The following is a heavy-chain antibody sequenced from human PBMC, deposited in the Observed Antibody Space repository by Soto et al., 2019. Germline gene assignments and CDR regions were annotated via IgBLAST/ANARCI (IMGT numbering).Heavy chain of an antibody. CDR1: GYTFTGYY. Sequence: ASVKVSCKASGYTFTGYYMHWVRQAPGQGLEWLGWINPNSGGTNYAQKFQGWVTMTGNTSISTAYMELSRLRSDDTAVYYCARSPSRDIVLMVYADYGMDVWGQGTTVTVSS. D-gene: IGHD2-8*01. CDR2: INPNSGGT. V-gene: IGHV1-2*04. CDR3: ARSPSRDIVLMVYADYGMDV. J-gene: IGHJ6*02.